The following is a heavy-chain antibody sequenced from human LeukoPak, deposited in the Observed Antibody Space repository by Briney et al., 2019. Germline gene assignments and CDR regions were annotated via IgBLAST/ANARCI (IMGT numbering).Heavy chain of an antibody. Sequence: GESLRISCKGSGYSFTSYWIGWVRQMPGKGLEWMGIIYPGDSDTTYSPSFQGQDSISVDKSISTAYLQWRGLKASDTAMYYCARRPTLRGGDGWYFDLWGRGTLVTVSS. D-gene: IGHD3-16*01. J-gene: IGHJ2*01. V-gene: IGHV5-51*01. CDR1: GYSFTSYW. CDR2: IYPGDSDT. CDR3: ARRPTLRGGDGWYFDL.